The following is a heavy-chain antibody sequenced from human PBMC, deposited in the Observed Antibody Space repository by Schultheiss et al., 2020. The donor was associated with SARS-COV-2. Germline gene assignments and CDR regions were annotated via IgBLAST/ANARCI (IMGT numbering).Heavy chain of an antibody. CDR1: GFTFSSYG. J-gene: IGHJ6*02. Sequence: GGSLRLSCAASGFTFSSYGMHWVRQAPGKGLEWVGRIKSKTDGGTTDYAAPVKGRFTISRDDSKNTLYLQMNSLKTEDTAVYYCDTDDYGDYVGLYGMDVWGQGTAVTV. CDR2: IKSKTDGGTT. CDR3: DTDDYGDYVGLYGMDV. D-gene: IGHD4-17*01. V-gene: IGHV3-15*01.